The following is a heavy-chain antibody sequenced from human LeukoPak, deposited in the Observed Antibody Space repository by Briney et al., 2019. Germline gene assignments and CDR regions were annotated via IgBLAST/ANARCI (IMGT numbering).Heavy chain of an antibody. V-gene: IGHV3-7*01. D-gene: IGHD6-13*01. CDR2: IKQDGSEK. CDR3: ARDSAGNDY. J-gene: IGHJ4*02. Sequence: PGGSLRLSCAASGLPFSTYWMSWVGQAPGKGLEWVANIKQDGSEKYYVDSVKGRFTISRDNAKNSLYLQMNSLRAEDTAMYYCARDSAGNDYWGQGTLVTVSS. CDR1: GLPFSTYW.